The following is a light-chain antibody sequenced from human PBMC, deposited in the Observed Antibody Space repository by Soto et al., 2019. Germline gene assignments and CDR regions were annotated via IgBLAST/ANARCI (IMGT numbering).Light chain of an antibody. CDR1: QNINRW. CDR3: QQYDVY. V-gene: IGKV1-5*01. J-gene: IGKJ3*01. CDR2: DAS. Sequence: DIQMTQSPSTLAASVGDRVTITCRASQNINRWLAWYQQKPGKAPKVLIYDASSLESGVPSSFSGSGSGTECTLTITNLQPEDFATYYWQQYDVYFGPGTKVDFK.